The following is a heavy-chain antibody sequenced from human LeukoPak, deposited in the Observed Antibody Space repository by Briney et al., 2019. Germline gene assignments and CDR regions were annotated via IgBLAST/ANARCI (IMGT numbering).Heavy chain of an antibody. CDR1: VYKFLSHG. V-gene: IGHV1-18*04. D-gene: IGHD4-11*01. J-gene: IGHJ1*01. Sequence: GASVRVSCKTSVYKFLSHGISWVRQAPGQGLERLGWIRADNGDTRFAQKFQGRFTMTTDTSTSTAHMELRSLRSDDTAVYYCARDWPTVIADFWGQGTLVTVSS. CDR2: IRADNGDT. CDR3: ARDWPTVIADF.